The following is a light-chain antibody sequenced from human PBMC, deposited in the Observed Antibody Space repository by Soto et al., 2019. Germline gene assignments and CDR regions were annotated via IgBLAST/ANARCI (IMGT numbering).Light chain of an antibody. V-gene: IGKV4-1*01. CDR3: QQYYGAPVT. Sequence: DIVMTQSPESLAVSLGERATINCKSSQSVLSSANNKNYLAWYQQKPAQPPKQLIYWATTRESGVPDRFSGSGSGTDFSLSISSLQAEDGAVYYCQQYYGAPVTFGQGTRLEIK. CDR1: QSVLSSANNKNY. J-gene: IGKJ5*01. CDR2: WAT.